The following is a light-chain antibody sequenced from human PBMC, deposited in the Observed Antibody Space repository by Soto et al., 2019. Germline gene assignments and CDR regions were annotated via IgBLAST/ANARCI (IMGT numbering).Light chain of an antibody. CDR2: WAS. CDR1: QSVLYSSNNKNY. CDR3: QQYYSTPYT. J-gene: IGKJ2*01. Sequence: DIVMTQSPDSLAVSLGERATINCKSSQSVLYSSNNKNYLAWYQQKPGQPPKLLIYWASTRESGVPDRFSGRGFGTDFTPTIRRLQAEEGAVFYCQQYYSTPYTFGQGTKLEIK. V-gene: IGKV4-1*01.